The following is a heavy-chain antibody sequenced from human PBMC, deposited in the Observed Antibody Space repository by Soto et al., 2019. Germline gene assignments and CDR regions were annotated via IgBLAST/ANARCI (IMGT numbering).Heavy chain of an antibody. CDR1: GFTFSSYA. V-gene: IGHV3-23*01. Sequence: EVQLLESGGGLVQPGGSLRLSCAASGFTFSSYAMTWVRQAPGKGLEWVSALSGSGVSTYYADSVKGRFTISRDNSKNTPYQKMNSLRAEETAVYYCAEGGGSKDYYDTSGYYLYYCCAMDVWGQGTMVTVSS. D-gene: IGHD3-22*01. CDR3: AEGGGSKDYYDTSGYYLYYCCAMDV. J-gene: IGHJ6*02. CDR2: LSGSGVST.